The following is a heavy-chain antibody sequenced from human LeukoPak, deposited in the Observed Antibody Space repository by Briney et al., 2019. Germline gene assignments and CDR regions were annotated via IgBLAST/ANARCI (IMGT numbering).Heavy chain of an antibody. V-gene: IGHV3-23*01. J-gene: IGHJ4*02. CDR3: AKKGYYGSGSYYLSYPLDY. CDR1: GFTFSSCV. D-gene: IGHD3-10*01. Sequence: GGSLRLSCVTSGFTFSSCVMAWVRQAPGKGLEWVSAISGSGGSTYYADSVKGRFTISRDNSKNTLYLQMNSLRAEDTAVYYCAKKGYYGSGSYYLSYPLDYWGQGTLVTVPS. CDR2: ISGSGGST.